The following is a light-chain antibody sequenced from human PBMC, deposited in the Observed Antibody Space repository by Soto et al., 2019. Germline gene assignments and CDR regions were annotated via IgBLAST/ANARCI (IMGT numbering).Light chain of an antibody. CDR1: QTVSSSS. V-gene: IGKV3-20*01. CDR3: QQYGSSGT. Sequence: EIVMTQSPGTLSLSPGETATLSCRASQTVSSSSLAWYQQKPGQAPRLLIFGASTRAAGFPDRFSGSGSGTDFTLTISRLEPEDFAVYYCQQYGSSGTFGQGTKV. J-gene: IGKJ1*01. CDR2: GAS.